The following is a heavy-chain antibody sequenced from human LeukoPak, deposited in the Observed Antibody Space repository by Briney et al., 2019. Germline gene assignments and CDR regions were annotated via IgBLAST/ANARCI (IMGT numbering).Heavy chain of an antibody. CDR1: GFTFSSYR. CDR2: IRYDGSNK. CDR3: APDGGAVAGSFDY. V-gene: IGHV3-30*02. D-gene: IGHD6-13*01. Sequence: PGGSLRLSCAASGFTFSSYRMNWVRQAPGKGLEWLACIRYDGSNKYYAESVKGRFTISSDNSKNTLYLQMNSLRAEDTAVYYCAPDGGAVAGSFDYWGQGTLVTVSS. J-gene: IGHJ4*02.